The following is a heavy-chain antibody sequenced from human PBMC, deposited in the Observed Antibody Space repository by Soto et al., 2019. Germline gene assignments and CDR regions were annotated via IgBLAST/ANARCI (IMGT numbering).Heavy chain of an antibody. CDR3: VKATFRLPATAIS. V-gene: IGHV3-23*01. Sequence: QTGGSLRLSCAASGFTFSSYAMSWVRQAPGKGLEWVSAISGSGGSTYYADSVKGRFTISRDNSKNTLYLQMNSLRAEDTAVYYWVKATFRLPATAISCGQGNLVTVSS. D-gene: IGHD2-2*01. J-gene: IGHJ4*02. CDR1: GFTFSSYA. CDR2: ISGSGGST.